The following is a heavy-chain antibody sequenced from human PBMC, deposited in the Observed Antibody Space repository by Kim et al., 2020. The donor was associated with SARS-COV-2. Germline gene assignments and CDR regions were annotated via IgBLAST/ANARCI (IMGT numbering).Heavy chain of an antibody. D-gene: IGHD3-22*01. J-gene: IGHJ4*02. Sequence: SGSGKARFTISRNNSKTTRNLQMNSLRAEDTAVYYCAKMGYYDSSGYPYWGQGTLVTVSS. V-gene: IGHV3-23*01. CDR3: AKMGYYDSSGYPY.